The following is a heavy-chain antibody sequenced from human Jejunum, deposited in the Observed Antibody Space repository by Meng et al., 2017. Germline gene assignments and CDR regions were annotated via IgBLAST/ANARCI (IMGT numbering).Heavy chain of an antibody. D-gene: IGHD3-10*01. J-gene: IGHJ5*02. Sequence: VQPPQPGPGLVKPSETLSLTCTVSGASISGNFWTWIRQPAGRGLEWLGRLYTNGTTNYNPSLKNRVSMSVDSSKNHVSLKLTSVTAADTAVYYCASTPDFGSGAFYTVYWFVRWGQGTLVTVSS. V-gene: IGHV4-4*07. CDR3: ASTPDFGSGAFYTVYWFVR. CDR1: GASISGNF. CDR2: LYTNGTT.